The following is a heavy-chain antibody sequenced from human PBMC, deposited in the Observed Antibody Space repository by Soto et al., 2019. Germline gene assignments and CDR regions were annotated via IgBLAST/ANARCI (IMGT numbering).Heavy chain of an antibody. CDR1: GFTFSSYG. CDR3: ARDGYLLSDYYYYYYMDV. V-gene: IGHV3-33*01. CDR2: IWYDGSNK. D-gene: IGHD3-9*01. J-gene: IGHJ6*03. Sequence: QVQLVESGGGVVQPGRYLRLSCAASGFTFSSYGMHWVRQAPGKGLEWVAVIWYDGSNKYYADSVKGRFTISRDNSKNTLYLQKNSLRAEDTAVYYCARDGYLLSDYYYYYYMDVWGKGTTVTVSS.